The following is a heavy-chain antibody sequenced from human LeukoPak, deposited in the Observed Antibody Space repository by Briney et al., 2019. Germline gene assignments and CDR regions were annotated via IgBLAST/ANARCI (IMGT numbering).Heavy chain of an antibody. D-gene: IGHD5-18*01. V-gene: IGHV4-59*08. J-gene: IGHJ3*02. CDR2: IYYSGST. CDR3: ARSYGYDAFDI. Sequence: SETLSLTCTVSGGSISSYYWSWIRQPPGKGLEWIGYIYYSGSTNYNPSLKSRVTISVDTSKNQFSLKLSSVTAGDTAVYYCARSYGYDAFDIWGQGTMVTVSS. CDR1: GGSISSYY.